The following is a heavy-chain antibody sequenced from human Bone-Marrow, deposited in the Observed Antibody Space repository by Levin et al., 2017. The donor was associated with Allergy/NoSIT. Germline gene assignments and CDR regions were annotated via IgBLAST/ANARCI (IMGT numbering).Heavy chain of an antibody. CDR3: AREDCTNGVCYCDY. Sequence: ASVKVSCKASGYTFTRFAMNWVRQAPGQGLEWMGWINTNTGNPTYAQGFTGRFVFSLDTSVSTAFLQISSLKTEDTALYYCAREDCTNGVCYCDYWGQGTLVTVSS. D-gene: IGHD2-8*01. CDR2: INTNTGNP. V-gene: IGHV7-4-1*02. J-gene: IGHJ4*02. CDR1: GYTFTRFA.